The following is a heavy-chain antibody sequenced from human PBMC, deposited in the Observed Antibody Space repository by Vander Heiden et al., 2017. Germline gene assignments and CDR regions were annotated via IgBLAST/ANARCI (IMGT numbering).Heavy chain of an antibody. V-gene: IGHV4-34*01. J-gene: IGHJ6*02. CDR2: INHSGST. D-gene: IGHD4-4*01. CDR3: ARGRFHYSNWGGYYYYGMDV. CDR1: GGSFSGYY. Sequence: QVQLQQWGAGLLKPSETLSLTCAVYGGSFSGYYWSWIRQPPGKGLEWIGEINHSGSTNYHPSLKSRVTISVDTSKNQFSLKLSSVTAADTAVYYCARGRFHYSNWGGYYYYGMDVWGQGTTVTVSS.